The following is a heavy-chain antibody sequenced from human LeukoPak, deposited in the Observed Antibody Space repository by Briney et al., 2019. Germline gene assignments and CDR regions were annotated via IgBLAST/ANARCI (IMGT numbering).Heavy chain of an antibody. CDR3: ARKRLSADSFDI. CDR1: GDSVSSNSTA. J-gene: IGHJ3*02. CDR2: TYYRSKWYN. Sequence: SQTLSLSCAISGDSVSSNSTAWNWIRQSPSRGLEWLGRTYYRSKWYNDYTVSVKSRITFNPDTSKNQFSLHLNSVTPEDTAVYYCARKRLSADSFDIWGQGTMVTVSP. D-gene: IGHD4/OR15-4a*01. V-gene: IGHV6-1*01.